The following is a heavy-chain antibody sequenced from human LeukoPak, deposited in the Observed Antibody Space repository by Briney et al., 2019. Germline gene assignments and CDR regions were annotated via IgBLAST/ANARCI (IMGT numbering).Heavy chain of an antibody. CDR1: GYSISSGYY. CDR2: IYHSGNT. CDR3: ARDRYGDYDKHAFDI. V-gene: IGHV4-38-2*02. Sequence: SETLSLTCTVSGYSISSGYYWGWIRQPPGKGLEWIGSIYHSGNTNYNPSLKSRVTISVDTSKNQFSLKVSSVTAADTAVYYCARDRYGDYDKHAFDIWGQGTMVTVFS. J-gene: IGHJ3*02. D-gene: IGHD4-17*01.